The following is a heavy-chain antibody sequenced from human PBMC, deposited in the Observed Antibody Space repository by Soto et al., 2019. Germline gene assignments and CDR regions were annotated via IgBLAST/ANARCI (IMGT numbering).Heavy chain of an antibody. CDR3: ARDHLRYCSSTSCYIPWFDP. V-gene: IGHV3-33*01. CDR2: IWYDGSNK. D-gene: IGHD2-2*02. J-gene: IGHJ5*02. Sequence: GGSLRLSCAASGFTFSSYGMHWVRQAPGKGLEWVAVIWYDGSNKYYADSVKGRFTISRDNSKNTLYLQMNSLRAEDTAVYYCARDHLRYCSSTSCYIPWFDPWGQGTLVTVSS. CDR1: GFTFSSYG.